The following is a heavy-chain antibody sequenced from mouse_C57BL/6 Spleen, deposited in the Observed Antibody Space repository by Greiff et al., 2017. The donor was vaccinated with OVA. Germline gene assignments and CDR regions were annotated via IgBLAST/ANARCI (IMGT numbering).Heavy chain of an antibody. CDR2: IDPSDSYT. CDR3: ARWLRGMDY. J-gene: IGHJ4*01. Sequence: QVHVKQPGAELVMPGASVKLSCKASGYTFTSYWMHWVKQRPGQGLEWIGEIDPSDSYTNYNQKFKGKSTLTVDKSSSTAYMQLSSLTSEDSAVYYCARWLRGMDYWGQGTSVTVSS. CDR1: GYTFTSYW. D-gene: IGHD2-2*01. V-gene: IGHV1-69*01.